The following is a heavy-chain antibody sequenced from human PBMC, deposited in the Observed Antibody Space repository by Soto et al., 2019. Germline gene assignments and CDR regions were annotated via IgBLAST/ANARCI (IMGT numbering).Heavy chain of an antibody. V-gene: IGHV1-18*01. D-gene: IGHD4-17*01. Sequence: QVPLVQSGTEMKRPGASVRVSCKTSGFTFSNFGINWVRQAPGQGLEWVGWISGYRGKTDSAQRLQGRVTMTTDTSTNTAYMELRSLISDDTAVYYCARRYGDPSSAAGFDYWGQGTLVTVSS. CDR2: ISGYRGKT. CDR1: GFTFSNFG. CDR3: ARRYGDPSSAAGFDY. J-gene: IGHJ4*02.